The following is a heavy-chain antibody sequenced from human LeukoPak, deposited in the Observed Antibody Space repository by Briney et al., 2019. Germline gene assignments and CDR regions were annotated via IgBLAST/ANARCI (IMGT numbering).Heavy chain of an antibody. CDR2: ISGSGGST. V-gene: IGHV3-23*01. J-gene: IGHJ6*02. D-gene: IGHD2/OR15-2a*01. CDR1: GFTFSSYA. Sequence: GGSLRLSCAASGFTFSSYAMSWVRQAPGKGLEWVSAISGSGGSTYYADSVKGRFTISRDNSKNTLYLQMNSLRAEDTAVYYCAKDILSRRYYYYGMDVWGQGTTVTVSS. CDR3: AKDILSRRYYYYGMDV.